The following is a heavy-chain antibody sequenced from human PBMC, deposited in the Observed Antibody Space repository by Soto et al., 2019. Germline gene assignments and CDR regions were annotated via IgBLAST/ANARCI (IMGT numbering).Heavy chain of an antibody. Sequence: SVNVTCKAAGDTFSSYAISWLRQAPGQGLEWMGGIIPIFGTANYSQKFQGRVTITADKSTSTAYMELSSLRSEDTAVYYCARGDYYYYGMDVWGQGPTVTVSS. CDR2: IIPIFGTA. CDR3: ARGDYYYYGMDV. V-gene: IGHV1-69*06. CDR1: GDTFSSYA. J-gene: IGHJ6*02.